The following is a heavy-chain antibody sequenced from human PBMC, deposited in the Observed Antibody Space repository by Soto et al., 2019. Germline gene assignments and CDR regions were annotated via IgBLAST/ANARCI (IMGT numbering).Heavy chain of an antibody. V-gene: IGHV3-23*01. Sequence: GGSLRLSCAASGLTFSRYAMTWVRQAPGKGLEWVSVMSGGGETTYYADAVKGRFTISRDNSRNTLYLQMNSLRAEDTAAYYCAKWHTYYYDSRGFSGFDCWGRGTLVTGSS. J-gene: IGHJ4*02. CDR1: GLTFSRYA. CDR3: AKWHTYYYDSRGFSGFDC. CDR2: MSGGGETT. D-gene: IGHD3-22*01.